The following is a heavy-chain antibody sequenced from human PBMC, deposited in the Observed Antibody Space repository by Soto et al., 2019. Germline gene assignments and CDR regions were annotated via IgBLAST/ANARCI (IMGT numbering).Heavy chain of an antibody. CDR3: VRGASSGYYRIDY. Sequence: GGSKRLSCAAAGFKFSSYWRHWVRQNPGKGLVWVSRISPDGKNTNYADSVKGRFTISRDNAKNTVFLQMNSLRVEDMAVYYCVRGASSGYYRIDYWGQGALVTVSS. J-gene: IGHJ4*02. D-gene: IGHD3-22*01. CDR1: GFKFSSYW. V-gene: IGHV3-74*01. CDR2: ISPDGKNT.